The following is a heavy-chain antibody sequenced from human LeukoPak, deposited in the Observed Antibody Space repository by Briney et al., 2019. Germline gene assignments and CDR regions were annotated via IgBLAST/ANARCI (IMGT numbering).Heavy chain of an antibody. CDR3: VRGYHSFDY. D-gene: IGHD3-22*01. Sequence: GPCLRPSCATSAFTFTDHYLDSVRQAPGKGLEWDVRSRIKADGYITQYAASVKAPFPISRDDTKASLYLPMNNLRTEDTAVYYCVRGYHSFDYWGQGTLVTVSS. CDR2: SRIKADGYIT. J-gene: IGHJ4*02. V-gene: IGHV3-72*01. CDR1: AFTFTDHY.